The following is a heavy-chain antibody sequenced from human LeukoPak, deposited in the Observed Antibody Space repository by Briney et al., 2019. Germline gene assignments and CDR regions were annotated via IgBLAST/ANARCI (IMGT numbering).Heavy chain of an antibody. Sequence: GASVKVSCKPSRYTPTSDGISSGREAPRQGGGRGGWISAYIVNTNSAQTRRGRVTMTTDTSTSTAYMKLRSLRTDDTAVYYCARDYYDSSGFNMDGYYYYYGMDGWGQGTTVTVSS. V-gene: IGHV1-18*01. CDR2: ISAYIVNT. D-gene: IGHD3-22*01. J-gene: IGHJ6*02. CDR3: ARDYYDSSGFNMDGYYYYYGMDG. CDR1: RYTPTSDG.